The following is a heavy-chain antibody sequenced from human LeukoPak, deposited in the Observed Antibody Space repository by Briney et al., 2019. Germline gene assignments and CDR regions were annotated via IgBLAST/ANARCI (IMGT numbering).Heavy chain of an antibody. J-gene: IGHJ4*02. CDR2: IIPIFGTA. D-gene: IGHD6-19*01. CDR1: GYTFTSYG. Sequence: GASVKVSCKASGYTFTSYGISWVRQAPGQGLEWMGGIIPIFGTANYAQKFQGRVTITADESTSTAYMELSSLRSEDTAVYYCARASVAGKYYFDYWGQGTLVTVSS. CDR3: ARASVAGKYYFDY. V-gene: IGHV1-69*13.